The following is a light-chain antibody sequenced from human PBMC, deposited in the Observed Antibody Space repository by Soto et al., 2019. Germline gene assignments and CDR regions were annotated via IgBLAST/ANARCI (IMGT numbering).Light chain of an antibody. V-gene: IGLV2-14*03. CDR3: SSYTSSDTYV. CDR2: DVS. CDR1: SSDVGNYNY. Sequence: QSVLTQPASVSGSPGQSITISCTGTSSDVGNYNYVSWHQHHPGKAPKLMINDVSNRPSGVSSRFSGSKSGNTASLTISGLQAEDEADYYCSSYTSSDTYVFGPGTKVTV. J-gene: IGLJ1*01.